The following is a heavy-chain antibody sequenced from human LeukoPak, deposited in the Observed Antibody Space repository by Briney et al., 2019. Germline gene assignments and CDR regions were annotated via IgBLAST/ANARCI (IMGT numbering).Heavy chain of an antibody. Sequence: QPGGTLRLSCAASGFTFSIYGMSWVRQAPEKGLQWVSAISGGGVSTCYADSVRGRFTISRDNSKNTLYLQMNSLRAEDTAVYYCARKVAAPDYWGQGTLVTVSS. CDR2: ISGGGVST. D-gene: IGHD6-19*01. J-gene: IGHJ4*02. V-gene: IGHV3-23*01. CDR1: GFTFSIYG. CDR3: ARKVAAPDY.